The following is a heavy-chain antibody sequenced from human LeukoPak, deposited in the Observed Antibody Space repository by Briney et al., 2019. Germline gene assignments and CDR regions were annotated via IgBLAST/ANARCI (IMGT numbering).Heavy chain of an antibody. CDR2: ISGSGYAT. J-gene: IGHJ5*02. Sequence: GGSQRLSCVASGFTFTSYGMSGVRQAPGKRLEWVSGISGSGYATYYADSVKGRFTISRDNSKNTLYLQMNSLRAEETAVYYCAKLRGLSSSSENNWFDPWGQGTLVTVSS. CDR3: AKLRGLSSSSENNWFDP. CDR1: GFTFTSYG. V-gene: IGHV3-23*01. D-gene: IGHD6-6*01.